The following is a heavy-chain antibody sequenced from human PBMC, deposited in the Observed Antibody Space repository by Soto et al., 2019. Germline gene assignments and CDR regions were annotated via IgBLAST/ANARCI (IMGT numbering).Heavy chain of an antibody. V-gene: IGHV1-58*01. CDR3: AADKQSLLGYYYDSSGYGDGDAFDI. Sequence: SVKVSCKASGFTFTSSAVQWVRQARGQRLEWIGWIVVGSGNTNYAQKFQERVTITRDMSTSTAYMELSSLRSEDTAVYYCAADKQSLLGYYYDSSGYGDGDAFDIWGQGTMVTVSS. D-gene: IGHD3-22*01. CDR2: IVVGSGNT. J-gene: IGHJ3*02. CDR1: GFTFTSSA.